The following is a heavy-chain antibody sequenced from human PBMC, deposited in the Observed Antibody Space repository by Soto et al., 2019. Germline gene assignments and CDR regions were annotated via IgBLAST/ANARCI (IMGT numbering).Heavy chain of an antibody. CDR1: EFAFCSYG. CDR3: ARDDNGDFWSGPYLDY. D-gene: IGHD3-3*01. J-gene: IGHJ4*02. CDR2: IWYDGSNK. V-gene: IGHV3-33*01. Sequence: PAGSARQTGAASEFAFCSYGVHWVRQAPGKGLEWVAVIWYDGSNKYYADSVKGRFTISRDNSKNTLYLQMNSLRAEDTAVYYCARDDNGDFWSGPYLDYWGQGTLVTVSS.